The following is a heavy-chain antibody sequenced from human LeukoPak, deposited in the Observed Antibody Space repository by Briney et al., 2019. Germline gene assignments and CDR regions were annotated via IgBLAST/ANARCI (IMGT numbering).Heavy chain of an antibody. D-gene: IGHD5-24*01. CDR2: ISWNSGSI. CDR3: AKDISKDGYSPFDY. CDR1: GFTFDDYA. V-gene: IGHV3-9*03. J-gene: IGHJ4*02. Sequence: PGXSLRLSCAAPGFTFDDYAMHWVRQAPGKGLEWVSGISWNSGSIVYADSVKGRFTISRDNAKNSLYLQMNSLRAEDMALYYCAKDISKDGYSPFDYWGQGTLVTVSS.